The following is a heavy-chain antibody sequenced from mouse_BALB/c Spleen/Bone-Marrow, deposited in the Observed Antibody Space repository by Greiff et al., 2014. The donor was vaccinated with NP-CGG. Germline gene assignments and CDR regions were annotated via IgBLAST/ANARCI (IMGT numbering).Heavy chain of an antibody. Sequence: EVKLMESGGGLGQPGGSLRLSCATSGFTFTDYYMSWVRQPPGKALEWLGFIRHKANGYTTEYSASVKGRFTISRDNSQSILYLQMNTLRAEDSAAYYCARDRVITTDWYFDVWGAGTTVTVSS. J-gene: IGHJ1*01. CDR2: IRHKANGYTT. D-gene: IGHD2-4*01. V-gene: IGHV7-3*02. CDR3: ARDRVITTDWYFDV. CDR1: GFTFTDYY.